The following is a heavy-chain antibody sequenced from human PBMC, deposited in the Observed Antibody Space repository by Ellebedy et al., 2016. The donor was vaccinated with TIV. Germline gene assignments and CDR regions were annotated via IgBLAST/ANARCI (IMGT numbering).Heavy chain of an antibody. D-gene: IGHD3/OR15-3a*01. CDR1: GYSFTRYW. J-gene: IGHJ4*02. Sequence: KVSCKGSGYSFTRYWIGWVRQMPGKGLEWMASVNPSDSDTRYSPSFQGQVTITADKSITTAYLQWTSLKASDTAMYYCGRQGTGVAMDYWGQGTLVTVSS. V-gene: IGHV5-51*01. CDR2: VNPSDSDT. CDR3: GRQGTGVAMDY.